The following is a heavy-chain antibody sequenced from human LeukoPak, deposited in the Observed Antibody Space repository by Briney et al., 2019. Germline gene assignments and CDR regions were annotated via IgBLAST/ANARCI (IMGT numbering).Heavy chain of an antibody. V-gene: IGHV3-21*04. Sequence: GGSLRLSCAASGFTFSSYEMNWVRQAPGKGLEWVSSISSSSSYIYYADSVKGRFTISRDNAKNSLYLQMNSLRAEDMALYYCAKASTRSFTSGYYGDAFDIWGQGTMVSVSS. CDR2: ISSSSSYI. CDR1: GFTFSSYE. D-gene: IGHD3-22*01. J-gene: IGHJ3*02. CDR3: AKASTRSFTSGYYGDAFDI.